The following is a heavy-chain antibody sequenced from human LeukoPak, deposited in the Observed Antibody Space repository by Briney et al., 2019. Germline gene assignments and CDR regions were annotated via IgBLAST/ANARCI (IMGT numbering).Heavy chain of an antibody. CDR1: GFTFTGHY. CDR3: AEDRDGFDI. J-gene: IGHJ3*02. V-gene: IGHV1-2*02. CDR2: IIPENGGT. Sequence: GASVKVSCKASGFTFTGHYMHWVRQAPGQGLEWMGWIIPENGGTKYMQNFQGRVTMTRDTSISTAYMELSRLRPDDTAVYYCAEDRDGFDIWGKGTMVTVS.